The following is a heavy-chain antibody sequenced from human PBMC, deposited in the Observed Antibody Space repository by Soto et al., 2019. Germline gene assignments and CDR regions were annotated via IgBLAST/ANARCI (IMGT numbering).Heavy chain of an antibody. D-gene: IGHD4-17*01. CDR2: IYYSGST. CDR3: ARRYGASFDY. J-gene: IGHJ4*02. CDR1: GGSISSYY. Sequence: SETLSLTCTVSGGSISSYYWSWIRQPPGKGLEWIGYIYYSGSTNYNPSLKSRVTISVDTSKNQFSLKLSSVTAADTAVYYCARRYGASFDYWGQGTPVTLSS. V-gene: IGHV4-59*01.